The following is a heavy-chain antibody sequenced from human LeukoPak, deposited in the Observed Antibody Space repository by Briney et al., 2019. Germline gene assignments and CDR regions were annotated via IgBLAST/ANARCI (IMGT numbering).Heavy chain of an antibody. D-gene: IGHD3-10*01. V-gene: IGHV3-7*01. CDR2: IKQDGSAK. J-gene: IGHJ4*02. Sequence: GGSLRLSCAASGFTFSRHWMYWVRQAPGKGLEWVANIKQDGSAKPYVDSVKGRFTISRDNAKNSLYLQMNSLRAEDTAVYYCARDRELIDYWGQGTLVTVSS. CDR1: GFTFSRHW. CDR3: ARDRELIDY.